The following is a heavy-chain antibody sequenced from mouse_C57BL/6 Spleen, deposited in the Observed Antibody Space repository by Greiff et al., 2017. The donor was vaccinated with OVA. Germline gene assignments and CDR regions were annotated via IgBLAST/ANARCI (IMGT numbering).Heavy chain of an antibody. Sequence: QVQLKQPGAELVKPGASVKLSCKASGYTFTSYWMHWVKQRPGQGLEWIGMIHPNSGSTNYNEKFKSKATLTVDKSSSTAYMQLSSLTSEDSAVYYCARDGSSSRYFDVWGTGTTVTVSS. J-gene: IGHJ1*03. V-gene: IGHV1-64*01. D-gene: IGHD1-1*01. CDR2: IHPNSGST. CDR3: ARDGSSSRYFDV. CDR1: GYTFTSYW.